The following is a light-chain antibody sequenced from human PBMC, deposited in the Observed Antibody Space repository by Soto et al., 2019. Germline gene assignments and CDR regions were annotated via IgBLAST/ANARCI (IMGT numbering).Light chain of an antibody. V-gene: IGKV3-15*01. CDR2: GAS. J-gene: IGKJ5*01. CDR1: QSVSSN. CDR3: QQYNNWPPGT. Sequence: EIVMTQSPATLSVSPGERATLSCRASQSVSSNLAWYQQKPGQAPRLLIYGASTRATGIPARFSGSGSGTEFTLTISSLQSEDFAVYYCQQYNNWPPGTLGQGTRLEIK.